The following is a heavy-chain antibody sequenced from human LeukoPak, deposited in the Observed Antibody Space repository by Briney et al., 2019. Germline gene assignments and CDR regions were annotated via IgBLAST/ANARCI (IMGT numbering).Heavy chain of an antibody. D-gene: IGHD2-2*01. CDR3: ARDGVWYCSSTSCRTYYYYGMDV. Sequence: SETLSLTCAVYGGSFSGYYWNWIRQPPGKGLEWIGEINHSGSTNYNPSLKSRVTISVDTSKNQFSLKLSSVTAADTAVYYCARDGVWYCSSTSCRTYYYYGMDVWGQGTTVTVSS. V-gene: IGHV4-34*01. CDR2: INHSGST. J-gene: IGHJ6*02. CDR1: GGSFSGYY.